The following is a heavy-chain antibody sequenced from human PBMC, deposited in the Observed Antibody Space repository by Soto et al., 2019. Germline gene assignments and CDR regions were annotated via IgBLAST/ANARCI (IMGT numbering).Heavy chain of an antibody. Sequence: ASVKVSCKASGYTFTTYVMHWVLQAPGQRLEWMGWLNAGNDNTEYSQKLQGRVTITRDTSASTVYMELSSLSSEDTAVYYCARVGQNYYGMDVWGQGTTVTVSS. CDR2: LNAGNDNT. J-gene: IGHJ6*02. CDR3: ARVGQNYYGMDV. CDR1: GYTFTTYV. D-gene: IGHD3-3*01. V-gene: IGHV1-3*01.